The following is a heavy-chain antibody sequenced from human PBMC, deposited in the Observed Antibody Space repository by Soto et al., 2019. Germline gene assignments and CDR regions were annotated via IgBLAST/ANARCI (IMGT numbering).Heavy chain of an antibody. D-gene: IGHD5-12*01. V-gene: IGHV1-46*01. CDR1: GYTFTTYY. J-gene: IGHJ4*02. CDR3: ARSPLLGWLQFWHVDY. CDR2: SNPSGGSA. Sequence: QVQLVQSGAEVKKPGASVKVSCKASGYTFTTYYIHWVRQAPGQGLEWFGVSNPSGGSATYTQNFQDRVTTTRDTSTSTLTMELGSLATDDTVLYYCARSPLLGWLQFWHVDYWGQGAVVTVPS.